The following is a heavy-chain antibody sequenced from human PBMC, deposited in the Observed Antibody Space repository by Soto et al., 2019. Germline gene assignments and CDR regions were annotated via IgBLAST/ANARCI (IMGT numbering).Heavy chain of an antibody. CDR3: AREKRENGYFDY. V-gene: IGHV3-7*01. Sequence: EVQLVESGGGLVQTGGSLRLSCAASGFTFSAYWMSWVRQAPGKGLEWVANIKQAGGKKYYVDSVNGRFIISRDDAKNSLFLQVNSVRVEDTAVYYGAREKRENGYFDYWCQGTLVTVSS. CDR1: GFTFSAYW. CDR2: IKQAGGKK. D-gene: IGHD6-25*01. J-gene: IGHJ4*02.